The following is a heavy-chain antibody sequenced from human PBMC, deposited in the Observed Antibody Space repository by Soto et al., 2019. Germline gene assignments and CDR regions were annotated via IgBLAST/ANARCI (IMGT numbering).Heavy chain of an antibody. CDR3: ASEYCSGGSCYYYAMDV. Sequence: GGSLRLSCAASGFTFSSYAMSWVRQAPGKGLEWVSAISGSGGSTYYADSVKGRFTISRDNSKNTLYLQMNSLRAEDTAVYYCASEYCSGGSCYYYAMDVWGQGTTVTVSS. CDR2: ISGSGGST. V-gene: IGHV3-23*01. D-gene: IGHD2-15*01. J-gene: IGHJ6*02. CDR1: GFTFSSYA.